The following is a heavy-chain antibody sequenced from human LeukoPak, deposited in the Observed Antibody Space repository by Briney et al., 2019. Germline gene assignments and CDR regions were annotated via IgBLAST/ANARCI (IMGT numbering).Heavy chain of an antibody. Sequence: ASVKVSCTASGYTFTSYAMHWVRQAPGQRLEWMGWINAGNGKTKYSQKFQGRVTITRDTSASTAYMELSSLRSEDTAVYYCARVDTIFGVVVFDPWGQGTLVTVSS. V-gene: IGHV1-3*01. CDR1: GYTFTSYA. CDR2: INAGNGKT. D-gene: IGHD3-3*01. CDR3: ARVDTIFGVVVFDP. J-gene: IGHJ5*02.